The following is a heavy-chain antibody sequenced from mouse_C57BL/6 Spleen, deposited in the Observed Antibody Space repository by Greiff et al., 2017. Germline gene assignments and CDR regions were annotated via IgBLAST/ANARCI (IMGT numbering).Heavy chain of an antibody. J-gene: IGHJ1*03. CDR3: ARSVYDGYYRWYFDV. CDR1: GYTFTSYW. Sequence: QVQLQQPGAELVKPGASVKMSCKASGYTFTSYWITWVKQRPGQGLEWIGDIYPGSGSTNYNEKFKSKATLTVDTSSSTAYMQLSSLTSEDSAVYYGARSVYDGYYRWYFDVWGTGTTVTVSS. V-gene: IGHV1-55*01. CDR2: IYPGSGST. D-gene: IGHD2-3*01.